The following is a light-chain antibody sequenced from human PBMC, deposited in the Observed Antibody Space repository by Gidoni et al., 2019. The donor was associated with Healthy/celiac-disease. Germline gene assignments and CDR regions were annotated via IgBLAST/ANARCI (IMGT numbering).Light chain of an antibody. CDR3: QSYDSSLSGPRYV. V-gene: IGLV1-40*01. CDR1: SSNIGAGYD. Sequence: QSVLTQPPSVSGAPGQRVTISCTGSSSNIGAGYDVHWYQQLPGTAPKHLIYGNSNRPSGVPDRFSGSKSGTSASLAITGLQAEDEADYYCQSYDSSLSGPRYVFGTGTKVTVL. CDR2: GNS. J-gene: IGLJ1*01.